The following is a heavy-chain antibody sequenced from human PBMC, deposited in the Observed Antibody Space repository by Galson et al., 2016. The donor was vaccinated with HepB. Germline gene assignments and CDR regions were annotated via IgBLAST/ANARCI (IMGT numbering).Heavy chain of an antibody. CDR2: ISSSGSTI. Sequence: SLRLSCAASGFTFSYYYMSWIRQAPGKGLEWVSYISSSGSTIYYADSVKGRFTISRDNSNNMQYLRMSSLRVEDTAVYYCARDWRNVNGGYYGNDAFDFWGQGTMVTVSS. CDR1: GFTFSYYY. V-gene: IGHV3-11*04. CDR3: ARDWRNVNGGYYGNDAFDF. D-gene: IGHD3-22*01. J-gene: IGHJ3*01.